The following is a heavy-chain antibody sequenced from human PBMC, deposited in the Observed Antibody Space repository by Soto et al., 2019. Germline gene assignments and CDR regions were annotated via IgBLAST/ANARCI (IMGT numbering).Heavy chain of an antibody. CDR3: ARDDGLRTVDY. V-gene: IGHV3-7*01. CDR2: IKGDSIKT. J-gene: IGHJ4*02. CDR1: GFTFSTYW. Sequence: PGGSLRLSCVGSGFTFSTYWMTWVRQAPGKGLEWVANIKGDSIKTFYVDSVKGRFTISRDNAKSSLYLQMDSLRAEDTALYYCARDDGLRTVDYWGQGTLVTVSS.